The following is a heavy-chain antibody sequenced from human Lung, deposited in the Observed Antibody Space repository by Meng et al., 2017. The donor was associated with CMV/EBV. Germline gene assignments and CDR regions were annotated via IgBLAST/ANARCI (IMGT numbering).Heavy chain of an antibody. V-gene: IGHV4-59*01. Sequence: SGTLSLXXNVSGASISRYYWSWIRQPPGKGLEWIGYIDYNGNTNHSPSLKIRVTISVDTSKSQFSLKLSSVTAADTALYYCASVSVGDYIHYYFDSWGQGTXVTVSS. CDR2: IDYNGNT. CDR1: GASISRYY. J-gene: IGHJ4*02. D-gene: IGHD3-10*02. CDR3: ASVSVGDYIHYYFDS.